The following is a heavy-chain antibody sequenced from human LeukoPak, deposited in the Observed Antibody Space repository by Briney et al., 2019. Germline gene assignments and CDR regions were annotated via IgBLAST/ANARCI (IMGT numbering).Heavy chain of an antibody. CDR3: ARQVSQLLNFDY. CDR2: INYIGTT. V-gene: IGHV4-39*01. Sequence: SETLSLTCTVSGGSVSSSNYYWVWIRQPPGKGLEWIGSINYIGTTYYNPSLKSRVTISVDTSKNQFSLKLSSVTAADTAVYYCARQVSQLLNFDYWGQGTLVTVSS. J-gene: IGHJ4*02. CDR1: GGSVSSSNYY. D-gene: IGHD2-2*01.